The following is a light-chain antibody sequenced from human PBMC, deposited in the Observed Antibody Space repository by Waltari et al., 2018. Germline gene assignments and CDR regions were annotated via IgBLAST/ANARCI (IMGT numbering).Light chain of an antibody. CDR1: GSHIGAGHD. Sequence: QSVLTQPPSVSGAPGQRVTISCTGSGSHIGAGHDVHWYQQLPRAAPKLLIYGSTSRPLGVPARFFGSTSGTSASLAITGLQAEDEADYYCQSYDTSLSVVFGGGTKLTVL. J-gene: IGLJ3*02. CDR3: QSYDTSLSVV. CDR2: GST. V-gene: IGLV1-40*01.